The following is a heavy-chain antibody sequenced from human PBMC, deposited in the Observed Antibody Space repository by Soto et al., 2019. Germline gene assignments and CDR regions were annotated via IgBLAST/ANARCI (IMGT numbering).Heavy chain of an antibody. J-gene: IGHJ6*03. D-gene: IGHD3-9*01. V-gene: IGHV4-59*01. CDR3: ARAAEDDILTGQHYYYYYMDV. Sequence: SETLSLTCTVSGGSISSYYWSWIRQPPGKGLEWIGYIYYSGSTNYNPSLKSRVTISVDTSKNQFSLKLSSVTAADTAVYYCARAAEDDILTGQHYYYYYMDVWGKGTTVTVSS. CDR1: GGSISSYY. CDR2: IYYSGST.